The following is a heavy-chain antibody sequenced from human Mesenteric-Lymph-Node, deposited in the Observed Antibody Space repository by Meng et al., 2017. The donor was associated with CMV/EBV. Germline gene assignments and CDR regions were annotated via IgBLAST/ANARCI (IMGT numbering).Heavy chain of an antibody. D-gene: IGHD3-22*01. CDR1: GFTFTSFG. CDR3: AREIYYYDSHGPDY. Sequence: VQLAKSGREVKSPGASGKVSGRTSGFTFTSFGFTWVRQAPGQGLEWMVWLRSYHGNTNNAQKCRHRVTMTADESPNTAYMELRNLRSDDTAMSYCAREIYYYDSHGPDYWGQGTLVTVSS. V-gene: IGHV1-18*01. CDR2: LRSYHGNT. J-gene: IGHJ4*02.